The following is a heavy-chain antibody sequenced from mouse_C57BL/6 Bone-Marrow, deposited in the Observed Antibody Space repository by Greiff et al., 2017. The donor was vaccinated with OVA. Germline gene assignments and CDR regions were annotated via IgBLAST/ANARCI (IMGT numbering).Heavy chain of an antibody. Sequence: QVHVKQPGAELVKPGASVKLSCKASGYTFTSYWMQWVKQRPGQSLEWIGEIDPSDSDTNYNQKFKGKATLTVDTSYSTAYMQLSSLTSSDSAVYYCARFWALRVDYWGQGTSVTVSS. CDR1: GYTFTSYW. D-gene: IGHD1-2*01. J-gene: IGHJ4*01. CDR2: IDPSDSDT. V-gene: IGHV1-50*01. CDR3: ARFWALRVDY.